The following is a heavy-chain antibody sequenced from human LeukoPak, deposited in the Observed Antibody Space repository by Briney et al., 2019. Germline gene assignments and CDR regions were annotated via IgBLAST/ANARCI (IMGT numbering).Heavy chain of an antibody. CDR2: IRYDGSNN. CDR3: AKDRKGGDFWSGYYGAFDI. D-gene: IGHD3-3*01. J-gene: IGHJ3*02. V-gene: IGHV3-30*02. CDR1: GFTFSSYW. Sequence: PGGSLRLSCAASGFTFSSYWMHWVRQAPGKGLEWVAFIRYDGSNNYYADSVKGRFTISRDNSKNTLYLQMNTLRAEDTAVYYCAKDRKGGDFWSGYYGAFDIWGQGAMVTVSS.